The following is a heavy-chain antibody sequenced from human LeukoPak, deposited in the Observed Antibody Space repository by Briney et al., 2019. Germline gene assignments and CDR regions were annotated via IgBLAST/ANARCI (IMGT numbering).Heavy chain of an antibody. CDR3: ARDRITMVRGVIKAYYGMDV. Sequence: ASVKVSCKASGYTFTSYAMHWVRQAPGQRLEWMGWINAGNGNTKYSQKFQGRVTITRDTSASTAYMELSSLRPEDTAVYYCARDRITMVRGVIKAYYGMDVWGQGTTVTVSS. CDR1: GYTFTSYA. CDR2: INAGNGNT. J-gene: IGHJ6*02. V-gene: IGHV1-3*01. D-gene: IGHD3-10*01.